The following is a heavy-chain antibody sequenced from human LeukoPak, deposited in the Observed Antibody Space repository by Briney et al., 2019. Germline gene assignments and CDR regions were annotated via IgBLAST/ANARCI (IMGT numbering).Heavy chain of an antibody. D-gene: IGHD6-19*01. CDR2: ISYDGSNK. V-gene: IGHV3-30-3*02. CDR3: AKTGPGSGFSRYYFDF. Sequence: PGGSLRLSCAASGFTFSSYAMHWVRQAPGKGLEWVAVISYDGSNKYYADSVKGRFTISRDNSKNMVFLQLNSLRAEDTAVYYCAKTGPGSGFSRYYFDFWGQGTLVTVSS. CDR1: GFTFSSYA. J-gene: IGHJ4*02.